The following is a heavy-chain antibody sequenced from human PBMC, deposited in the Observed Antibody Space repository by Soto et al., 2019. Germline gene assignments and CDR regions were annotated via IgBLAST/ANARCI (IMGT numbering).Heavy chain of an antibody. D-gene: IGHD1-1*01. J-gene: IGHJ4*02. CDR3: ARGRYGDY. Sequence: QVHRVQSGAELKKPGASVKVSCKGSGYGFTTYGITWVRQAPGQGLEWMAWISAHNGNTNYAQKLQGRVTVTRDTSTSTAYMELRSLRSDDTAVYYCARGRYGDYWGQGALVTVSS. CDR1: GYGFTTYG. CDR2: ISAHNGNT. V-gene: IGHV1-18*01.